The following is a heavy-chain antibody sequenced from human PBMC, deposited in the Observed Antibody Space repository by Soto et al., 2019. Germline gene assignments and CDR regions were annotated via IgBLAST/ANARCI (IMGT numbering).Heavy chain of an antibody. D-gene: IGHD6-13*01. CDR1: GVTFSNYW. V-gene: IGHV3-74*01. CDR3: ALEKQHLANLDH. J-gene: IGHJ4*02. Sequence: EVQLVESGGGLVQPGGSLRLSCAASGVTFSNYWMHWVRQAPGKGLVWVSRINSDASITDYADSVKGRFTVSRDNAKNTLYLQMNSLRAGDTAVYYCALEKQHLANLDHWGQGTLVTVSS. CDR2: INSDASIT.